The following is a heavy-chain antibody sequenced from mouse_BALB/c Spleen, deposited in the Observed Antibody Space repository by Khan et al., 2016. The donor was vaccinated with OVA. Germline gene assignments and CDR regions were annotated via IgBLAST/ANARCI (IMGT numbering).Heavy chain of an antibody. CDR2: ISSGGDYT. V-gene: IGHV5-6*01. CDR1: GFTFSSYS. Sequence: EVQLQESGGDLVKPGGSLKLSCAASGFTFSSYSMSWVRQTPDKRLEWVASISSGGDYTYYPDSVKGRFTISRDNAKNTLHLQMSDLKSEDTAMYYCAYHLTGSFAYWGQGTLVTVSA. CDR3: AYHLTGSFAY. D-gene: IGHD4-1*01. J-gene: IGHJ3*01.